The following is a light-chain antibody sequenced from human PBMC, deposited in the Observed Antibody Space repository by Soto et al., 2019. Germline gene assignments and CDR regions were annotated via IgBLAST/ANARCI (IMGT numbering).Light chain of an antibody. V-gene: IGKV1D-16*01. CDR2: AAS. J-gene: IGKJ2*01. CDR3: QQYGSSPYT. Sequence: DIQMTQSPSSVSASVGDRVAITCRASRDVGTWLGWYQQIPGKAPKLLIYAASTLQSGVPSRFSGSGSGTDFTLTISRLEPEDFAVYYCQQYGSSPYTFGLGTKLEIK. CDR1: RDVGTW.